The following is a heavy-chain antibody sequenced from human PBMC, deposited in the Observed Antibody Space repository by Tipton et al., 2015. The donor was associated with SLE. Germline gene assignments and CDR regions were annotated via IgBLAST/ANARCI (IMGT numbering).Heavy chain of an antibody. J-gene: IGHJ3*02. CDR1: GASVSGAGFY. D-gene: IGHD3-22*01. Sequence: TLSLTCTVSGASVSGAGFYWTWIRQRPGQDLEWIGHIYQTGATSYNPSLKSRVSMSLDPSKNQFSLRLSSVTAADTAVCFCARDRTYYDSDGYPRPNAFDIWGQGTVVTVSS. CDR2: IYQTGAT. V-gene: IGHV4-31*03. CDR3: ARDRTYYDSDGYPRPNAFDI.